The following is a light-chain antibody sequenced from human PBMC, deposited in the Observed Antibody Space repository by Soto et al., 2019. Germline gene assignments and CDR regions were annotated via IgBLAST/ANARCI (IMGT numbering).Light chain of an antibody. Sequence: QSALTQPPSASGSPGQSVTISCTGTSSDIGRYNYVSWYQQHPGKAPKLMIYEVTKRPSGVPDRFSGSKFGNTASLTVSGLQAEDEAEYYCSSYAGSNNVVFAGGTKLTVL. V-gene: IGLV2-8*01. CDR3: SSYAGSNNVV. CDR1: SSDIGRYNY. J-gene: IGLJ2*01. CDR2: EVT.